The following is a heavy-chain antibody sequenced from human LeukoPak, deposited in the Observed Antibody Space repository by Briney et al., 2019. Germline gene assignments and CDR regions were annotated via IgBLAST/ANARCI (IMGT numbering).Heavy chain of an antibody. Sequence: GGSLRLSCAASGFTFSTYWMTWVRQAPGKGLEWVANIKQDGTDKYYVESVKGRFTISRDNAKNSLYLQMSSLRAEDTAIYYCARNMDTISYPLDYWGRGTLVTVSS. J-gene: IGHJ4*02. D-gene: IGHD5-18*01. V-gene: IGHV3-7*01. CDR1: GFTFSTYW. CDR2: IKQDGTDK. CDR3: ARNMDTISYPLDY.